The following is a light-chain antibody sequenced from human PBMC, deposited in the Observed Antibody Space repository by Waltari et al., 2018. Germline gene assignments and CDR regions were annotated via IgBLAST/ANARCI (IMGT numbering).Light chain of an antibody. CDR1: QSVSRW. CDR3: QKYGTLPAT. V-gene: IGKV3-20*01. J-gene: IGKJ1*01. Sequence: EIVWTQSPGTLSLSPGERATLSCRASQSVSRWLAWYQQKPGQAPRLLIYGASSRATGIPDRFSGSGSGTDFSLTISRLEPEDFAVYYCQKYGTLPATFGQGTKVEIK. CDR2: GAS.